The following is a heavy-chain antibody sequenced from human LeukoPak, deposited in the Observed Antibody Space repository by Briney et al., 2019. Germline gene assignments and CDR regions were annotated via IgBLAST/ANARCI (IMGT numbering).Heavy chain of an antibody. V-gene: IGHV4-31*03. CDR1: GGSISSRGYY. D-gene: IGHD4-17*01. CDR2: IYYSGGT. CDR3: ARVGNVDYGDYSNYFDY. Sequence: SETLSLTCTVSGGSISSRGYYWSWIRQHPGKGLEWIGYIYYSGGTYYNPSLKSRVSISVDTSKNQFSLKLNSMTAADTAVYFCARVGNVDYGDYSNYFDYWGQGTLVTVSS. J-gene: IGHJ4*02.